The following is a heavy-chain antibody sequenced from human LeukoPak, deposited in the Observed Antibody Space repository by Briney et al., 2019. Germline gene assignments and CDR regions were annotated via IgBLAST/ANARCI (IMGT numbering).Heavy chain of an antibody. CDR1: GFTFSGSA. D-gene: IGHD3-10*01. CDR2: IRSEANSYAT. J-gene: IGHJ6*02. V-gene: IGHV3-73*01. Sequence: TGGSLRLSCAASGFTFSGSAMHWVRQASGKGLEWVGRIRSEANSYATAYAASVKGRFTISRDDSKNTAYLQMNSLKTGDTAVYYCTTQGVLLWFGGPGMDVWGQGTTVTVSS. CDR3: TTQGVLLWFGGPGMDV.